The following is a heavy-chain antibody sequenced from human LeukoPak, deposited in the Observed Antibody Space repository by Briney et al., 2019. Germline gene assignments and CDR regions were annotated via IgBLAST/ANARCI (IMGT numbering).Heavy chain of an antibody. CDR3: ARDRGSLDGDYYYGMDV. D-gene: IGHD3/OR15-3a*01. V-gene: IGHV1-2*02. CDR1: GYTFTGYY. CDR2: INPNSGGT. J-gene: IGHJ6*02. Sequence: GASVKVSCKASGYTFTGYYTHWVRQAPGQGLEWMGWINPNSGGTNYAQKFQGRVTMTRDTSISTAYMELSRLRSDDTAVYYCARDRGSLDGDYYYGMDVWGQGTTVTVSS.